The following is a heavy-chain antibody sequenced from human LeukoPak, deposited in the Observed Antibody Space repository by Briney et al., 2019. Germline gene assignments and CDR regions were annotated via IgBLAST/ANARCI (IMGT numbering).Heavy chain of an antibody. V-gene: IGHV5-51*01. J-gene: IGHJ4*02. CDR2: IYPGESDT. Sequence: GESLKISCKGSGYSFTSYWIGWVRQMPGKGLEWMGIIYPGESDTRYSPSFQGQVTISADKSISTAYLQWSSLKASDTAMYYCARLACSSTSCYQSQADYWGQGTLVTVSS. D-gene: IGHD2-2*01. CDR3: ARLACSSTSCYQSQADY. CDR1: GYSFTSYW.